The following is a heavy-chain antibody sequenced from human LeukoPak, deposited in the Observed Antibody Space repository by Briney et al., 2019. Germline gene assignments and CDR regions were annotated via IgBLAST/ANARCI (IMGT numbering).Heavy chain of an antibody. V-gene: IGHV1-69*05. CDR3: ARAGIAARPPYYYYYYMDV. Sequence: ASVKVSCKASGGTFSSYAISLVRQAPGQGLEWMGRIIPIFGTANYALKFQGRVTITTDESTSTAYMELSSLRSEDTAVYYCARAGIAARPPYYYYYYMDVWGKGTTVTVSS. D-gene: IGHD6-6*01. J-gene: IGHJ6*03. CDR2: IIPIFGTA. CDR1: GGTFSSYA.